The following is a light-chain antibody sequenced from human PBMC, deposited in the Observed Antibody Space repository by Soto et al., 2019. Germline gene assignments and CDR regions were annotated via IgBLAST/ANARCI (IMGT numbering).Light chain of an antibody. CDR1: QRVSSN. CDR3: HQYNNWPPPWT. J-gene: IGKJ1*01. Sequence: EIVITQSPATLSVSPGERATLSCRASQRVSSNLAWYQQKPGQAPSLLIYGASTRATGIPARFSGSGSGTEFTLTISSLQSEDFAVYYCHQYNNWPPPWTFGQGTKVDIK. CDR2: GAS. V-gene: IGKV3-15*01.